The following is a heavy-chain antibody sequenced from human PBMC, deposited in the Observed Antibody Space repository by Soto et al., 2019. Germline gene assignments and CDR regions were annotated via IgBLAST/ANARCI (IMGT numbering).Heavy chain of an antibody. D-gene: IGHD6-19*01. J-gene: IGHJ6*02. CDR2: IYHSGST. Sequence: SETLSLTCAVSGYSISSGYYWGWIRQPPGKGLEWIGSIYHSGSTYCNPSLKSRVTISVDTSKNQFSLKLSSVTAADTAVYYCARQGIAVAVTYYYYGMDVWGQGTTVTVSS. V-gene: IGHV4-38-2*01. CDR3: ARQGIAVAVTYYYYGMDV. CDR1: GYSISSGYY.